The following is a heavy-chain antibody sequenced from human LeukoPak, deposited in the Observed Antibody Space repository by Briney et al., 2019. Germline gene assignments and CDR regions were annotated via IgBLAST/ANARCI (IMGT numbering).Heavy chain of an antibody. V-gene: IGHV4-59*08. D-gene: IGHD2-15*01. CDR3: AKQAYCSGGNCYPFDH. CDR2: IYYNGNT. CDR1: GGSISGYY. Sequence: SETLSLTCTVSGGSISGYYWSWIRQPPGKGLEWIGFIYYNGNTKYNPSLKSRVTISVDTSKNHFSLKLTSVTAADTAVYYCAKQAYCSGGNCYPFDHWGQGTLVTVSS. J-gene: IGHJ4*02.